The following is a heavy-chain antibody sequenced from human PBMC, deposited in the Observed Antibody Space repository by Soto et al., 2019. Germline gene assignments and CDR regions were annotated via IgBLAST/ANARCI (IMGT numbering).Heavy chain of an antibody. D-gene: IGHD2-21*02. V-gene: IGHV1-69*13. CDR1: GGTFSSYA. J-gene: IGHJ4*02. CDR2: IIPIFGTA. CDR3: ARAATPGYCGGDCPSLDY. Sequence: SVKVSCKASGGTFSSYAISWVRQAPGQGLEWMGGIIPIFGTANYAQKFQGRVTITADESTSTAYMELSSLRSEDTAVYYCARAATPGYCGGDCPSLDYWGQGTLVTVSS.